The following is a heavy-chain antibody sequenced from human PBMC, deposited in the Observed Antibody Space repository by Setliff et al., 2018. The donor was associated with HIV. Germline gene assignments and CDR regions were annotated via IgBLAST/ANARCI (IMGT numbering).Heavy chain of an antibody. CDR2: VSHVGES. CDR3: ARRGGISTTVEGPPPFDY. CDR1: NTSLSDYS. Sequence: SETLSLTCAVYNTSLSDYSWTWIRQPPGRGLEWIGEVSHVGESKVNPSFNSRLTISVDTSKNQFSLKLSSVTAADTAVYYCARRGGISTTVEGPPPFDYWGQGTLVTVSS. J-gene: IGHJ4*02. D-gene: IGHD3-22*01. V-gene: IGHV4-34*01.